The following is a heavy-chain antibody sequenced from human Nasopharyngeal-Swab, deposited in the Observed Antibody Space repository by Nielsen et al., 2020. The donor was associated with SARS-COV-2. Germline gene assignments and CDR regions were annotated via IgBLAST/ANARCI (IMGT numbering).Heavy chain of an antibody. Sequence: VRQAPGKGLEYVSAISSNGGSTYYADSVKGRFTISRDNAKNSLYLQMNSLRAEDTAVYYCARRLTGGDYWGQGTLVTVSS. J-gene: IGHJ4*02. CDR3: ARRLTGGDY. CDR2: ISSNGGST. V-gene: IGHV3-64*04. D-gene: IGHD3-9*01.